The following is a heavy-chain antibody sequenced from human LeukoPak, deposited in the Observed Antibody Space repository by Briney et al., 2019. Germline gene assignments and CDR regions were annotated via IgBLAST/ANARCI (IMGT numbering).Heavy chain of an antibody. J-gene: IGHJ6*02. Sequence: ASVKVSCKAPGYTFTGYYMHWVRQAPGQGLEWMGWINPNSGGTNYAQKFQGRVTMTRDTSISTAYMELSRLRSDDTAVYYCARDVYVYYYYGMDVWGQGTTVTVSS. V-gene: IGHV1-2*02. CDR3: ARDVYVYYYYGMDV. CDR1: GYTFTGYY. D-gene: IGHD5/OR15-5a*01. CDR2: INPNSGGT.